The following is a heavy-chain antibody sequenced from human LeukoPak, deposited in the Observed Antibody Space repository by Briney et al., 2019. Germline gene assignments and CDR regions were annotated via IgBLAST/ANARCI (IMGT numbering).Heavy chain of an antibody. CDR3: ARDAGMDYGESFDY. V-gene: IGHV3-21*01. CDR1: GFTFNTYT. D-gene: IGHD4-17*01. J-gene: IGHJ4*02. CDR2: IRSGSSYM. Sequence: GGSLRLSCAASGFTFNTYTMTWVRQAPGKGLEWVSSIRSGSSYMYYTDSLKGRFTISRDNAKSSLYLQMNSLTGEDTAVYYCARDAGMDYGESFDYWGQGTLVIVSS.